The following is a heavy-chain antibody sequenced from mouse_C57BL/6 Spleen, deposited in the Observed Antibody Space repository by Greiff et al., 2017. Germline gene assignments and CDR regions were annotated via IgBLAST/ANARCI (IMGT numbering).Heavy chain of an antibody. D-gene: IGHD2-4*01. CDR3: ARGGLRFAD. CDR2: IDPSDSDT. CDR1: GYTFTSYW. Sequence: QVQLQQPGAELVRPGSSVKLSCKASGYTFTSYWMHWVKQRPIQGLEWIGNIDPSDSDTHYNQKFKDKATLTVDKSSSTAYMQLSSLTSEDSAVYYCARGGLRFADWGQGTLVTVSA. V-gene: IGHV1-52*01. J-gene: IGHJ3*01.